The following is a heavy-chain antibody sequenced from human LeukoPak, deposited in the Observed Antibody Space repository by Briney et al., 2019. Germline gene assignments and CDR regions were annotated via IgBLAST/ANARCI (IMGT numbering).Heavy chain of an antibody. D-gene: IGHD1-26*01. J-gene: IGHJ5*02. Sequence: GASVKVSCKASGYTFTGYYMHWVRQAPGQGLEWMGRIIPILGIANYAQKFQGRVTITADKSTSTAYMELSSLRSEDTAVYYCARDSEEWEPLSPRGNWFDPWGQGTLVTVSS. V-gene: IGHV1-69*04. CDR1: GYTFTGYY. CDR3: ARDSEEWEPLSPRGNWFDP. CDR2: IIPILGIA.